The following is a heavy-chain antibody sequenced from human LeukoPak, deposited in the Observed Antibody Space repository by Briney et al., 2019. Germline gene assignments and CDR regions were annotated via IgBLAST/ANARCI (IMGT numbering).Heavy chain of an antibody. J-gene: IGHJ4*02. CDR2: ISGSGGST. D-gene: IGHD2-2*01. CDR1: GFTFSSYA. V-gene: IGHV3-23*01. CDR3: AKDIKGIVVVPAATDY. Sequence: PGGSLRLSCAASGFTFSSYAMSWARQAPGKGLEWVSAISGSGGSTYYADSVKGRFTISRDNSKNTLYLQMNSLRAEDTAVYYCAKDIKGIVVVPAATDYWGQGTLVTVSS.